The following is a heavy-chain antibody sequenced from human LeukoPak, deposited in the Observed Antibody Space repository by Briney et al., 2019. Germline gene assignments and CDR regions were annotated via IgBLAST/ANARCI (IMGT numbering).Heavy chain of an antibody. CDR1: GFTFSSYS. CDR2: ISISSSSM. J-gene: IGHJ5*02. D-gene: IGHD6-13*01. CDR3: ATFLSGRIAAVGTGLFDP. V-gene: IGHV3-21*01. Sequence: PGGSLRLSCAASGFTFSSYSMIWVRQAPGKGLEWVSYISISSSSMYYADSMKDRITISRDNAKNSLYLQMNSLRADDTAVYYCATFLSGRIAAVGTGLFDPWGQGTLVTVSS.